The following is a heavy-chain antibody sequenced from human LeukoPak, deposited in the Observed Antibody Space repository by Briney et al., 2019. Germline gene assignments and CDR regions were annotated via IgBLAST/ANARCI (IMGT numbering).Heavy chain of an antibody. V-gene: IGHV1-24*01. CDR3: ATFRDDAGWFDP. Sequence: ASVKVSCKVSGYTLTELSKHWVRQAPGKGLEWMGGFDPEDGETIYAQKFQGRVTMTEDTSTDTAYMELSSLRSEDTAVYYCATFRDDAGWFDPWGQGTLVTVSS. D-gene: IGHD1-1*01. CDR2: FDPEDGET. CDR1: GYTLTELS. J-gene: IGHJ5*02.